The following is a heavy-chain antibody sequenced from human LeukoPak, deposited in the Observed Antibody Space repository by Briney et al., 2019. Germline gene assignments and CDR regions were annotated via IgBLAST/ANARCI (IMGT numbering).Heavy chain of an antibody. CDR2: IYYSGST. CDR1: GGSISSSSYY. CDR3: ARGLQPYRGGNFDY. D-gene: IGHD4-11*01. J-gene: IGHJ4*02. Sequence: KSSETLSLTCTVSGGSISSSSYYWSWIRQHPGKGLEWIGYIYYSGSTYYNPSLKSRVTISVDTSKNQFSLKLSSVTAADTAVYYCARGLQPYRGGNFDYWGQGTLVTVSS. V-gene: IGHV4-31*03.